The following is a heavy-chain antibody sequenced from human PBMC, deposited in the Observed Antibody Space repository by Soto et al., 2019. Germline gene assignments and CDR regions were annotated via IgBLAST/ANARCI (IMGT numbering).Heavy chain of an antibody. CDR1: GYTFTGYY. J-gene: IGHJ4*02. V-gene: IGHV1-2*04. D-gene: IGHD6-6*01. Sequence: ASVKVSCKASGYTFTGYYMHWVRQAPGQGLEWMGWINPNSGGTNYAQKFQGWVTMTRDTSISTAYMELSRLRSDDTAVYYCARGGLGSSGHFDYWGQGTLVTVSS. CDR3: ARGGLGSSGHFDY. CDR2: INPNSGGT.